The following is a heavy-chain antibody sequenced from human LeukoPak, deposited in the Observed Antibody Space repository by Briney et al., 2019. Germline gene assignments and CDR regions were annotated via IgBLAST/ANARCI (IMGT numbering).Heavy chain of an antibody. CDR1: GFTFSSYW. CDR3: AKALGYYDSSGSYYFDY. J-gene: IGHJ4*02. D-gene: IGHD3-22*01. V-gene: IGHV3-23*01. Sequence: GGSLRLSCAASGFTFSSYWMSWVRQAPGKGLEWVSAISGSGGSTYYADSVKGRFTISRDNSKNTLYLQMNSLRAEDTAVYYCAKALGYYDSSGSYYFDYWGQGTLVTVSS. CDR2: ISGSGGST.